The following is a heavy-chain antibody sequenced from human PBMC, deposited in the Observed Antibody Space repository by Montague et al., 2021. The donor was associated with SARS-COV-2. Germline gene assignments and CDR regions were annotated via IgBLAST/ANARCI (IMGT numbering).Heavy chain of an antibody. CDR1: GGSASGYY. D-gene: IGHD2-2*02. V-gene: IGHV4-59*02. CDR2: MYYTGTS. CDR3: ARGLGYTSMFRFFDY. Sequence: SETLSLTCAISGGSASGYYWAWIRQPQGKGLEWIGYMYYTGTSNCNPSLKSRVSMSIDTSKNHFSLNLTSVAAADTGVYYCARGLGYTSMFRFFDYWGHGAQVTVSS. J-gene: IGHJ4*01.